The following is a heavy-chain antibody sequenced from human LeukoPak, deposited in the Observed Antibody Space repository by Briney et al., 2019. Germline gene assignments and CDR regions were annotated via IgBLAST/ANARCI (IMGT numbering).Heavy chain of an antibody. CDR1: GFTFSSYS. CDR3: ARERGTYYDFWSGYSNNWFDP. D-gene: IGHD3-3*01. CDR2: ISSSSSYI. J-gene: IGHJ5*02. V-gene: IGHV3-21*01. Sequence: PGGSLRLSCAASGFTFSSYSMNWVRQAPGKGLEWVSSISSSSSYIYYADSVKGRFTISRDNAKNSLYLQMNSLRAEDTAVYYCARERGTYYDFWSGYSNNWFDPWGQGTLVTVSS.